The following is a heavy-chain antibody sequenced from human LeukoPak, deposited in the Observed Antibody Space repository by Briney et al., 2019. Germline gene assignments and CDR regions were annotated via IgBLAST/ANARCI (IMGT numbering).Heavy chain of an antibody. Sequence: PGGSLRLSCAASGFTFSSYSMNWVRQAPGKGLEWVSSISSSSSYIYYADSVKGRFTISRDNAKNSLYLQMNSLKTEDTAVYYCTSPTYYYDSSGSNYYYYGMDVWGQGTTVTVSS. CDR1: GFTFSSYS. CDR3: TSPTYYYDSSGSNYYYYGMDV. V-gene: IGHV3-21*04. D-gene: IGHD3-22*01. CDR2: ISSSSSYI. J-gene: IGHJ6*02.